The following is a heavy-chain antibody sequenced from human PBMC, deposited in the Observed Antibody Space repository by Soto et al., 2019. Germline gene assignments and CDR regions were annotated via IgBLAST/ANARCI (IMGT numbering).Heavy chain of an antibody. D-gene: IGHD3-9*01. CDR3: ARGHYDILTGYYYMDV. J-gene: IGHJ6*03. V-gene: IGHV4-59*01. CDR2: LYYSGST. CDR1: GDSISRYY. Sequence: QVQLQESGPGLVKPSETLSLTCTVSGDSISRYYWSWIRQPPGKGLEWIGYLYYSGSTNYNPSLKSRVTISVDTSKNQFSLKLSSVTAADPAVYYCARGHYDILTGYYYMDVWGKGTTVTVSS.